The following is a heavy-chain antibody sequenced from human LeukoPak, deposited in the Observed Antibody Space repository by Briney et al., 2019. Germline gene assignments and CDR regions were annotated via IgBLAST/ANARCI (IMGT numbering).Heavy chain of an antibody. J-gene: IGHJ4*02. CDR2: IYTSGST. V-gene: IGHV4-4*07. D-gene: IGHD3-10*01. CDR1: GGSISSYY. Sequence: SETLSLTCTVSGGSISSYYWSWIRRPAGKGLEWIGRIYTSGSTNYNPSLKSRVTMSVDTSKNQFSLKLSSVTAADTAVYYCARESLLWFGELLWAFDYWDQGTLVTVSS. CDR3: ARESLLWFGELLWAFDY.